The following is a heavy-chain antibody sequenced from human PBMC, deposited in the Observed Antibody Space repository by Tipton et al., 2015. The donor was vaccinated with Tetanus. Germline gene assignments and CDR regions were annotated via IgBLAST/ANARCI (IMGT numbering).Heavy chain of an antibody. D-gene: IGHD2-8*01. J-gene: IGHJ1*01. Sequence: GLVKPSEPLSLTCTVSGGSIGTYHWNWIRQSPGKGLEWIGYIDYFGTTKYNPSLMSRVAMSVDTSKNQLSLKLSSVTSADTAVYYCARTSGFMYFNNWGQGILVTVSS. CDR1: GGSIGTYH. V-gene: IGHV4-59*01. CDR2: IDYFGTT. CDR3: ARTSGFMYFNN.